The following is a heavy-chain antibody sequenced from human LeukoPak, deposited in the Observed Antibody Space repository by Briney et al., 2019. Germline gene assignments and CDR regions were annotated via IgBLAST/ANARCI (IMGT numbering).Heavy chain of an antibody. CDR2: ISGSGGST. Sequence: GGSLRLSCAASGFTFSSYAMSWVRQAPGKGLEWVSAISGSGGSTYYADSVKGRFTISRDNSKNTLYLQMNSLRAEDTAVHYCAKVRPIVVVVAANDYWGQGTLVTVSS. V-gene: IGHV3-23*01. CDR1: GFTFSSYA. J-gene: IGHJ4*02. CDR3: AKVRPIVVVVAANDY. D-gene: IGHD2-15*01.